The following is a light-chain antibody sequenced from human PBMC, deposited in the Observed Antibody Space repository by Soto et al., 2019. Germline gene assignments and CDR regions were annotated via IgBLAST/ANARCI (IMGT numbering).Light chain of an antibody. J-gene: IGKJ2*01. CDR1: QSVSSY. CDR3: QQRGNCPYT. Sequence: EIVLTQSPATLSFSPGERATLSCRASQSVSSYLAWYQQKPGQAPRLLLYDASNRATSIPARFSGSGSGTDFTLTSSSLEPEDFAVYYCQQRGNCPYTFGQGTKLDIK. V-gene: IGKV3-11*01. CDR2: DAS.